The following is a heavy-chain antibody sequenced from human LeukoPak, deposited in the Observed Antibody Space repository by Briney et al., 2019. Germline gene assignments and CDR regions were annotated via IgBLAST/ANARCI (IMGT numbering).Heavy chain of an antibody. Sequence: ASVKVSCTTSGYTFTSYGISWVRQAPGQGLEWMGWISAYNGNTNYAQKLQGRVTMTTDTSTSTAYMELRSLRSDDTAVYYCAREYSSSWYYDYWGQGTLVTVSS. CDR2: ISAYNGNT. CDR1: GYTFTSYG. V-gene: IGHV1-18*01. CDR3: AREYSSSWYYDY. J-gene: IGHJ4*02. D-gene: IGHD6-13*01.